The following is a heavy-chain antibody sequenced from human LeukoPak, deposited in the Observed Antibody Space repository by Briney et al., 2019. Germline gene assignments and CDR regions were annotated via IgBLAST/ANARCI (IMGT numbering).Heavy chain of an antibody. CDR1: GYTFTSYY. CDR3: ARSRIAVAGPPSS. D-gene: IGHD6-19*01. CDR2: NNPSGGST. J-gene: IGHJ4*02. V-gene: IGHV1-46*03. Sequence: ASVKVSCKASGYTFTSYYMHWVRQAPGQGLEWMGINNPSGGSTSYAQKFQGRVTMTRDTSTSTVYMELSSLRSEDTAVYYCARSRIAVAGPPSSWGQGTLVTVSS.